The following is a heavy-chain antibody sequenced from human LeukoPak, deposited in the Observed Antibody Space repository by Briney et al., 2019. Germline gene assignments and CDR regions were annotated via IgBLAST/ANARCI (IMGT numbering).Heavy chain of an antibody. V-gene: IGHV3-7*01. Sequence: PGGSLRLSCAASGFTFNNYWMSWVRQAPGKGLEWVANIRQDGSEKYYVDSVKGRFTISRDNAKNSLYLQMSSLRVEDTAVYYCAREPTSILWWCTGVWGNGTTVTVSS. D-gene: IGHD2-21*01. CDR2: IRQDGSEK. CDR1: GFTFNNYW. CDR3: AREPTSILWWCTGV. J-gene: IGHJ6*04.